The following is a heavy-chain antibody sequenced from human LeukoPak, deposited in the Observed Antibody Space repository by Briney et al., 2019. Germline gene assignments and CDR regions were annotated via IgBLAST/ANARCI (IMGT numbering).Heavy chain of an antibody. V-gene: IGHV1-18*01. CDR1: GYTFTSYG. J-gene: IGHJ6*03. D-gene: IGHD3-16*01. CDR3: ARVGGAYYPYYYYYYMDV. CDR2: ISAYNGNT. Sequence: GASVKVSCKASGYTFTSYGISWVRQAPGQGLEWMGWISAYNGNTNYAQKLQGRVTMTTDTSTSTAYMELRSLRSDDTAVYYCARVGGAYYPYYYYYYMDVWGKGTTVTVSS.